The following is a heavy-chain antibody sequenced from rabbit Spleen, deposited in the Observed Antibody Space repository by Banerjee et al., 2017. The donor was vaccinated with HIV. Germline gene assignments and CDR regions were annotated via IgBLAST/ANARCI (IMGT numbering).Heavy chain of an antibody. D-gene: IGHD1-1*01. CDR3: ARDTATSFSSYGMDL. V-gene: IGHV1S40*01. CDR2: IYPGSSGTP. Sequence: QSLEESGGDLVKPGASLTLTCTASGFSFSSTYYMCWVRQPPGKGLEWIGCIYPGSSGTPYYASWAKGRFTISKTSSTTVTLQMTSLTAADTATYFCARDTATSFSSYGMDLWGPGTLVTVS. J-gene: IGHJ6*01. CDR1: GFSFSSTYY.